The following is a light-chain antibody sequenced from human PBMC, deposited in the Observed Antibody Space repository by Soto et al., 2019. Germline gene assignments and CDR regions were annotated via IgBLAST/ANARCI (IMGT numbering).Light chain of an antibody. CDR3: KQYISYPYT. V-gene: IGKV1-5*01. Sequence: DIPMTQFPSTLSASVGDRVTITCRASQTTNTWLAWYQQKPGTAPKLLIYDASSLEGGVPSRFSASGSGTEFTLTISSLQPDDLATYYCKQYISYPYTFGQGTKVEIK. CDR1: QTTNTW. J-gene: IGKJ2*01. CDR2: DAS.